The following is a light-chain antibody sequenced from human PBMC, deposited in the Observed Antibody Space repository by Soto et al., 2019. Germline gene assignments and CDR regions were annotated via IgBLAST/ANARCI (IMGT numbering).Light chain of an antibody. J-gene: IGKJ5*01. CDR2: AAS. CDR3: QQYNNWS. Sequence: EMVMTQSPATLSVSPVERATLSCRASQSVGSNLAWYQQKPGQAPRLLIYAASTRATGIPARFSGSGSGTEFTLTISSLQSEDFAVYYCQQYNNWSFGQGTRLEI. CDR1: QSVGSN. V-gene: IGKV3-15*01.